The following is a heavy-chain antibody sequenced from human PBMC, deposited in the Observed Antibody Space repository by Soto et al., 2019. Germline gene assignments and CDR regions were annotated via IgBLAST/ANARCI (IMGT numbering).Heavy chain of an antibody. D-gene: IGHD6-6*01. CDR3: ARGLHAIYVSTRIAACEYFQH. CDR1: GNSISSGYY. J-gene: IGHJ1*01. Sequence: PSETLSLTCTVSGNSISSGYYSTWIRQPPGKALQLIGEINHSGSTNYTPSLKSRVTISVDTSKNQFSLKLSSVTAADTAVYYCARGLHAIYVSTRIAACEYFQHWGQGTLVTVSS. CDR2: INHSGST. V-gene: IGHV4-34*01.